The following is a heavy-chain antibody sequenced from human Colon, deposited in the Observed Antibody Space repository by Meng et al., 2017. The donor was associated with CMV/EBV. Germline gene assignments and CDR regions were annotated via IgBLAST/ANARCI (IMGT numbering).Heavy chain of an antibody. CDR1: GFPFSRFS. V-gene: IGHV3-30*04. CDR3: AKRTGTTIED. CDR2: ISYDSFTK. J-gene: IGHJ1*01. D-gene: IGHD1-14*01. Sequence: GESLKISCAASGFPFSRFSMHWVRLIPGKGLESLTFISYDSFTKYYADSVKGRFTISRDHSHNTLYLQMNSLTIGDTGVYYCAKRTGTTIEDWGQGTLVTVSS.